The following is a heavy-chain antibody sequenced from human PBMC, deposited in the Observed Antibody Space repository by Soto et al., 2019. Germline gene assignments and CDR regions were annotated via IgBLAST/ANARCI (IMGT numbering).Heavy chain of an antibody. CDR1: GGSFSGYY. V-gene: IGHV4-34*01. CDR3: AREVQEQLVRIHP. Sequence: PSETLSLTCAVYGGSFSGYYWSWIRQPPGKGLEWIGEINHSGSTNYNPSLKSRVTISVDTSKNQFSLMLSSVTAADTALYYCAREVQEQLVRIHPSGQATLVTVSS. D-gene: IGHD6-13*01. J-gene: IGHJ5*02. CDR2: INHSGST.